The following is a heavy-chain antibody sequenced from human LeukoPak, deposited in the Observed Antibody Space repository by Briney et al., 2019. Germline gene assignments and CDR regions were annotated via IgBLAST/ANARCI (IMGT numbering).Heavy chain of an antibody. Sequence: GGSLRLSCAASGFTFRNYAIHCVRQAPGKGLEWVAVVSFDGNTQYYADFVKGRFTISKDNSKNAVYLQLNSLSAEDTGIYYCAREGGMEPTKDDYFDYWGQGTLVTVSS. V-gene: IGHV3-30-3*01. CDR1: GFTFRNYA. J-gene: IGHJ4*02. CDR3: AREGGMEPTKDDYFDY. D-gene: IGHD1-1*01. CDR2: VSFDGNTQ.